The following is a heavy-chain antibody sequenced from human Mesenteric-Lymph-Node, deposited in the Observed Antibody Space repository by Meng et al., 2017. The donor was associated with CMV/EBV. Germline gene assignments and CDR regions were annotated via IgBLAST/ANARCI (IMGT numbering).Heavy chain of an antibody. CDR3: AREYSSSSGRSFDY. V-gene: IGHV3-7*01. CDR2: IKQDGSEK. D-gene: IGHD6-6*01. J-gene: IGHJ4*02. CDR1: GFTFSSYW. Sequence: GESLKISCAASGFTFSSYWMSWVRQAPGKGLEWVANIKQDGSEKYYVDSVKGRFTISRDNAKNSLYLQMNSLRAEDTAVYYCAREYSSSSGRSFDYWGQGTLVTVSS.